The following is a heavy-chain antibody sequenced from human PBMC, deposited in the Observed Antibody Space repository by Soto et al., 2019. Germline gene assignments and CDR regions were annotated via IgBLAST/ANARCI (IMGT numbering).Heavy chain of an antibody. J-gene: IGHJ4*02. V-gene: IGHV4-31*03. CDR1: GGSISSGGHY. CDR2: IYYSGTT. Sequence: ASETLSLTCTVSGGSISSGGHYWSWIRQHPGKVLEWIGYIYYSGTTYYSPSLQSRVTISVDTSKNQFSLKLSSVTAADTAVYYCARDFSGYGRLAYWGLGTLVTVSS. D-gene: IGHD3-10*01. CDR3: ARDFSGYGRLAY.